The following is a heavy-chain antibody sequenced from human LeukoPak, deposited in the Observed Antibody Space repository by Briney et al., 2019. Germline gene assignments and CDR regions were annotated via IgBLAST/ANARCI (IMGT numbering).Heavy chain of an antibody. Sequence: GGSLRLSCAASGFTFSTYAMSWVRQAPGKGLEWVSAISGSGGSTYYADSVKGRFTISRDNSKNTLYLQMNSLRAEDTAVYYCARGGLGELSYIYWGQGTLVTVSS. D-gene: IGHD3-16*02. CDR3: ARGGLGELSYIY. CDR2: ISGSGGST. J-gene: IGHJ4*02. CDR1: GFTFSTYA. V-gene: IGHV3-23*01.